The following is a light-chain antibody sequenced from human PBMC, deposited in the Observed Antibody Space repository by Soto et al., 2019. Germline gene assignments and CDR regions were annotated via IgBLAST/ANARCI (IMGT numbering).Light chain of an antibody. Sequence: QSVLTQPPSASGSPGQSVTISCTVTSSDVGGYNSVSWYQHHPGKAHKLMIYEVSKRPSGVPDRFSGSKSGNTASLTVSGLQADDEADYYCTSYAGSNYFVVFGGGTKLTVL. CDR3: TSYAGSNYFVV. V-gene: IGLV2-8*01. CDR2: EVS. J-gene: IGLJ3*02. CDR1: SSDVGGYNS.